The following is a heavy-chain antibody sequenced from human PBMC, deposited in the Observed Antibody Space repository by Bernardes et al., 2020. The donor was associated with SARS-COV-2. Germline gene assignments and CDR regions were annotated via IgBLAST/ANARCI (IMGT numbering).Heavy chain of an antibody. J-gene: IGHJ4*02. D-gene: IGHD6-13*01. V-gene: IGHV3-9*01. CDR1: GFTFDDYA. Sequence: GGSLRLSCAASGFTFDDYAMHWVRQAPGKGLEWVSGISWNSGTITYADSVKGRFTISRDNAKNSLYLQMNSLRAEDTALYYCAKDSSSWYSFDYWGQGTLVTVSS. CDR2: ISWNSGTI. CDR3: AKDSSSWYSFDY.